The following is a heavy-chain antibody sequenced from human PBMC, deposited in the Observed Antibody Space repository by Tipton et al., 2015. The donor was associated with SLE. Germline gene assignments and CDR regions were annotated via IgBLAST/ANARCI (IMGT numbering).Heavy chain of an antibody. D-gene: IGHD3-10*01. CDR2: IWYDGSNK. V-gene: IGHV3-33*08. CDR3: ARGGSPNPNYGMDV. J-gene: IGHJ6*02. CDR1: GFTFSDYY. Sequence: QLVQSGGGLVKPGGSLRLSCAASGFTFSDYYMSWIRQAPGKGLEWVSVIWYDGSNKYYADSVKGRFTISRDNSKNTLYLQMNSLRAEDTAVYYCARGGSPNPNYGMDVWGQGTTVTVSS.